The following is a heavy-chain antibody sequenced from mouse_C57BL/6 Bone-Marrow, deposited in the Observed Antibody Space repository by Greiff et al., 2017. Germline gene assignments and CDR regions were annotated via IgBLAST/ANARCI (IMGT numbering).Heavy chain of an antibody. Sequence: DVQLVESGPGLAKPSQTLSLTCSVTGYSITSDYWNWIRKFPGTKLEYMGYISYSGSTYYNPSLKSRIAITRDTSKNQYYLQLNSVTTEDTATYYFARYVTAYYFDYWGQGTTLTVSS. V-gene: IGHV3-8*01. CDR3: ARYVTAYYFDY. CDR1: GYSITSDY. CDR2: ISYSGST. J-gene: IGHJ2*01. D-gene: IGHD1-2*01.